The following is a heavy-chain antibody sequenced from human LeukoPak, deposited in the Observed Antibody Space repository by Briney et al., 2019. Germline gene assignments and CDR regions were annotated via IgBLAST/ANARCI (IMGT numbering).Heavy chain of an antibody. CDR1: GFSFSDFY. Sequence: GGSLRLSCAASGFSFSDFYMSWIRQAPGMGLEWISYIGTRSNPIYYADSVKGRFTISRDDAKNSLYLQMNSLRDEDTAVYFCAREARGSGRDFDYWGQGTLVTVSS. CDR3: AREARGSGRDFDY. J-gene: IGHJ4*02. V-gene: IGHV3-11*01. CDR2: IGTRSNPI. D-gene: IGHD1-26*01.